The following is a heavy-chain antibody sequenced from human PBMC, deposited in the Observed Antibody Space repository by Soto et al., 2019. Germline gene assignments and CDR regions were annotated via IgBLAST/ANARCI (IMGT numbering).Heavy chain of an antibody. Sequence: PSETLSLTCTVSGSSISSGGYYWSWIRQHPGKGKERIGYIYHSGTTYYNPSHKSRVTISVDTSKNQFSLKLNSVTAADTAVYYCARDLWGYCGADCYPLDVWGQGTTVTVSS. CDR1: GSSISSGGYY. CDR2: IYHSGTT. V-gene: IGHV4-31*03. J-gene: IGHJ6*02. D-gene: IGHD2-21*02. CDR3: ARDLWGYCGADCYPLDV.